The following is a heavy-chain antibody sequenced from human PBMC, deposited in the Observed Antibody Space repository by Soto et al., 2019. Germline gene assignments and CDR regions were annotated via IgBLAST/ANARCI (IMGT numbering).Heavy chain of an antibody. CDR3: ARDRGSYSLDY. D-gene: IGHD1-26*01. Sequence: ASVKVSCKASGYTFTNYGISWVRQAPGQGLEWMGWISADNGNTNYAQKLQDRVTMTTDTSTSTAYMELRSLRSDDTAVYYCARDRGSYSLDYWGQGTLVTVSS. CDR2: ISADNGNT. J-gene: IGHJ4*02. CDR1: GYTFTNYG. V-gene: IGHV1-18*01.